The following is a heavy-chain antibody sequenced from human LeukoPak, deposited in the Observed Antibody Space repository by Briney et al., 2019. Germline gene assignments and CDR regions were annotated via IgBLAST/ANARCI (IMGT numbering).Heavy chain of an antibody. Sequence: GGSLRLSWAASGFTFSSYSMNWVRQAPGKGLEWVSSISSSSSYIYYADSVKGRFTISRDNAKNSLYLQLNSLRAEDTAVYYCATNRYSGSYDDAFDIWGQGTMVTVSS. CDR3: ATNRYSGSYDDAFDI. J-gene: IGHJ3*02. CDR1: GFTFSSYS. CDR2: ISSSSSYI. V-gene: IGHV3-21*01. D-gene: IGHD1-26*01.